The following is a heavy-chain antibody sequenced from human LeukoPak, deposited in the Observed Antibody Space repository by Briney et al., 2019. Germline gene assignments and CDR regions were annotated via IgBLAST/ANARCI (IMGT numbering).Heavy chain of an antibody. V-gene: IGHV3-48*02. CDR3: AKDARSYTIGNWFDR. Sequence: GGSLRLSCAASGFTFSSYSMNWVRQAPGKGLEWVSFITSSSGTIYYADSVKGRFTISRDNAKNSLYLQMNSLRDDDTAVYYCAKDARSYTIGNWFDRWGQGTLVTVSS. CDR1: GFTFSSYS. CDR2: ITSSSGTI. J-gene: IGHJ5*02. D-gene: IGHD1-26*01.